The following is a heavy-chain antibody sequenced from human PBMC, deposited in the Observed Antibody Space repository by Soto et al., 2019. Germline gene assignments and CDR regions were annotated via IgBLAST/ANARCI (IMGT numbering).Heavy chain of an antibody. Sequence: ASVKVSCKASGYTFTSYDINWVRQATGQGLEWMGWMNPNSGNTGYAQKFQGRVTMTRNTSISTAYMELSSLRSEDTAVYYCAREIRVIYIFWGGYNRDYYYYHYMDVWGKGTPVTVP. D-gene: IGHD3-3*01. J-gene: IGHJ6*03. CDR2: MNPNSGNT. CDR1: GYTFTSYD. V-gene: IGHV1-8*01. CDR3: AREIRVIYIFWGGYNRDYYYYHYMDV.